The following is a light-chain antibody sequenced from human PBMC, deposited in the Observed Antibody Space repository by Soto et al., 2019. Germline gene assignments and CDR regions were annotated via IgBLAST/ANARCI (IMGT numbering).Light chain of an antibody. CDR1: SSDIGGYNY. CDR2: EVT. V-gene: IGLV2-14*01. Sequence: QSALTQPASVSGSPGQLITISCTGGSSDIGGYNYVSWFQQHPGKAPKLMIYEVTNRPSGVSNRFSGSKSGSTASLTISGLQAEDEADYYCSSYTSSNTLVFGTGTKLTVL. J-gene: IGLJ1*01. CDR3: SSYTSSNTLV.